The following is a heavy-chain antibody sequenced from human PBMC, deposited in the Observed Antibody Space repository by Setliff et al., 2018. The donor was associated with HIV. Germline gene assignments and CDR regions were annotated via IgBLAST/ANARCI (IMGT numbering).Heavy chain of an antibody. D-gene: IGHD7-27*01. J-gene: IGHJ4*02. CDR2: INYDGTNK. CDR1: GYTFSLYG. CDR3: ARDLNWGFDY. V-gene: IGHV3-30*02. Sequence: GGSLRLSCSASGYTFSLYGMHWVRQTPGEGLEWVAFINYDGTNKMYADSLEGRFTISRDNAKNSLYLQMNSLRVEDTALYYCARDLNWGFDYWGQGTLVTVSS.